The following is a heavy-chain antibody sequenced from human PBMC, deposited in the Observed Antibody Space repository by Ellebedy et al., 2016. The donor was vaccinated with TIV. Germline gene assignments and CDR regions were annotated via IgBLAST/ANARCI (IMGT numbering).Heavy chain of an antibody. J-gene: IGHJ4*02. V-gene: IGHV3-74*01. CDR1: GFTFSSHW. D-gene: IGHD2-21*01. CDR3: ARQFAY. CDR2: INTDESSR. Sequence: GGSLRLXXGASGFTFSSHWMHWVRQAPGKGLVWVSRINTDESSRTYADSVKGRFIVSRDNAKNTLYLQMNSLRPEDTAVYYCARQFAYWGQGTLVTVSS.